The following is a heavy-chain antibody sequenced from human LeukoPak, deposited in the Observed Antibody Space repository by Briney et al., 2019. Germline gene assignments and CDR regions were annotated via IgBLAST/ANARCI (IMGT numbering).Heavy chain of an antibody. CDR2: IYPGDSDT. D-gene: IGHD2-15*01. CDR3: TRYVYCSSGTCYACDS. CDR1: RYSFISYW. Sequence: GESPKTHRCDPRYSFISYWSGLVRQMPGKGLEWMGIIYPGDSDTRYSPSFQGQVTISATKNISTAFLQWTSLKASDTAMYYCTRYVYCSSGTCYACDSWGQGTLVTVSS. V-gene: IGHV5-51*01. J-gene: IGHJ4*02.